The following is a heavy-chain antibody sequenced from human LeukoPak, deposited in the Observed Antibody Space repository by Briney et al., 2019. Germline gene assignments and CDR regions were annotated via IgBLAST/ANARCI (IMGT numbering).Heavy chain of an antibody. J-gene: IGHJ4*02. CDR1: GGSISSSSYY. CDR2: IYYSGST. V-gene: IGHV4-39*01. CDR3: ARQLTGYSYGPDLDY. Sequence: SETLALTCTVSGGSISSSSYYWGWIRQPPGKGLEWIGSIYYSGSTYYNPSLKSRVTISVDTSKNQFSLKLSSVTAADTAVYYCARQLTGYSYGPDLDYWGQGTLVTVSS. D-gene: IGHD5-18*01.